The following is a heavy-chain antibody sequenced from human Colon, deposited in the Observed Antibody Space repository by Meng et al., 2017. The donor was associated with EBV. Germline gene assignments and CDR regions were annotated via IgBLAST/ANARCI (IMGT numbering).Heavy chain of an antibody. CDR1: RFTFTNSH. Sequence: VQVVGCGGGLVKHGESLRLSFAAYRFTFTNSHMTWVRQAPGKGLEWVGRIKRASDGGTTDYAAPVNGRFTISRDDSKSTVYLQMNSLKSEDTGVYYCTDVGGDMIWGQGTLVTVSS. J-gene: IGHJ4*02. CDR3: TDVGGDMI. D-gene: IGHD3-10*01. CDR2: IKRASDGGTT. V-gene: IGHV3-15*01.